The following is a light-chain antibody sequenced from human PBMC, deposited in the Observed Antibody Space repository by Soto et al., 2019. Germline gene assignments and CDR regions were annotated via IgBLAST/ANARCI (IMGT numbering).Light chain of an antibody. CDR1: SSNIGSNF. Sequence: QSVLTQPPSASGTPGQRVTISCSGSSSNIGSNFVYWYQQFPGTAPKLLIYRNNQPPSGVPDRFSGSKSGTSASLDISGLASEDEADYYCSAWDDRLSGWVFGGGTKVTVL. J-gene: IGLJ3*02. V-gene: IGLV1-47*01. CDR3: SAWDDRLSGWV. CDR2: RNN.